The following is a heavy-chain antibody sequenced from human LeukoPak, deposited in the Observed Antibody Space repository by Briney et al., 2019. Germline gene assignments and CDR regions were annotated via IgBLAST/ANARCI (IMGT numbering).Heavy chain of an antibody. CDR3: AIPPGSGYYMDV. J-gene: IGHJ6*03. CDR2: ITSSSSYI. D-gene: IGHD1-14*01. CDR1: GFTFSSYS. Sequence: PGGSLRLSCAASGFTFSSYSMNWVRQAPGKGLEWVSSITSSSSYIYYADSVKGRFTISRDNAKNSLYLQMNSLRAEDTAVYYCAIPPGSGYYMDVWGKGTTVTISS. V-gene: IGHV3-21*01.